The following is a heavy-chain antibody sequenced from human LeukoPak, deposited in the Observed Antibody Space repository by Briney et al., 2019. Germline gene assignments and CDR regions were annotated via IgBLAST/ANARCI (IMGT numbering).Heavy chain of an antibody. V-gene: IGHV3-33*01. Sequence: GGSLRLSCAASGFTFSSYGMHWVRQAPGKGLEWVAVIWYDGSNKYYADSVKGRFTISRDNSKNTLYLQMNSLRAEDTAVYYCARDSWVIAAAGKRVYWFDPWGQGTLVTVSS. CDR1: GFTFSSYG. CDR3: ARDSWVIAAAGKRVYWFDP. D-gene: IGHD6-13*01. J-gene: IGHJ5*02. CDR2: IWYDGSNK.